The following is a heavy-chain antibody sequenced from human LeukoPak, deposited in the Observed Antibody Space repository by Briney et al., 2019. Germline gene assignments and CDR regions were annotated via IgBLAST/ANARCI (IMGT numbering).Heavy chain of an antibody. CDR3: ASSFAGFLTGLIIHLGWFDP. Sequence: GGSLRLSCAASGFTFSSYAMSWVRQPPGKGLEWVSAISGSGGSTYYADSVKGRFTISRDNSKNTLYLQMNSLRAEDTAVYYCASSFAGFLTGLIIHLGWFDPWGQGTLVTVSS. V-gene: IGHV3-23*01. CDR1: GFTFSSYA. CDR2: ISGSGGST. J-gene: IGHJ5*02. D-gene: IGHD3-9*01.